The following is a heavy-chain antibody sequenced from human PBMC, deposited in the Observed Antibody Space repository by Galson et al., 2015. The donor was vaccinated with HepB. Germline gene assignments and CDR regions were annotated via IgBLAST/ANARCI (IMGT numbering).Heavy chain of an antibody. Sequence: SLRLSCAASGFTFSSYAMSWVRQAPGKGLEWVSTLSDSGRSTYYADSVKGRFTISSDNSKNTLYLQMNSLRAEDTAVYYCAKDRRRSASFDYWGQGTLVTVSS. J-gene: IGHJ4*02. CDR2: LSDSGRST. CDR1: GFTFSSYA. V-gene: IGHV3-23*01. CDR3: AKDRRRSASFDY.